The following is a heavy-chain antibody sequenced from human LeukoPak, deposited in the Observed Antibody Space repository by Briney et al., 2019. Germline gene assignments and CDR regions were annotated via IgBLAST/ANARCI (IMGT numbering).Heavy chain of an antibody. J-gene: IGHJ4*02. D-gene: IGHD2-21*02. CDR3: ASSDIVVVTAILGY. Sequence: PSETLSLTCTVSGGSISSYYWSWIRQPPGKGLEWIGEINHSGSTNYNPSLKSRVTISVDTSKNQFSLKLSSVTAADTAVYYCASSDIVVVTAILGYWGQGTPVTVSS. CDR1: GGSISSYY. CDR2: INHSGST. V-gene: IGHV4-34*01.